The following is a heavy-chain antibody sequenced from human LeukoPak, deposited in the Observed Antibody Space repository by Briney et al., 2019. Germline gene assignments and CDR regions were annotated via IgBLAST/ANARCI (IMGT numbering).Heavy chain of an antibody. V-gene: IGHV4-59*12. Sequence: PSETLSLTCTVSGGSITRYYWSWIRQPPGKGLEWIGYIYYSGNTNYNPSLKSRVTISVDTSKNQFSLKLSSVTAADTAVYYCARFRYPQTLYYFDYWGQGTLVTVSS. CDR2: IYYSGNT. J-gene: IGHJ4*02. D-gene: IGHD1-1*01. CDR3: ARFRYPQTLYYFDY. CDR1: GGSITRYY.